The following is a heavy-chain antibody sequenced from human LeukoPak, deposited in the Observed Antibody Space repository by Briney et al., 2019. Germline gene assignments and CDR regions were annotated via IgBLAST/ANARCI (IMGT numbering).Heavy chain of an antibody. Sequence: SETLSLTCTVSGGSISSSSYYWGWIRQPPGKGLEWIGYIYYSGSTNYNPSLKSRVTISVDTSKNQFSLKLSSVTAADTAVCYCARDGNRITALPVYWGQGTLVTVSS. CDR1: GGSISSSSYY. J-gene: IGHJ4*02. D-gene: IGHD1-14*01. CDR3: ARDGNRITALPVY. CDR2: IYYSGST. V-gene: IGHV4-61*01.